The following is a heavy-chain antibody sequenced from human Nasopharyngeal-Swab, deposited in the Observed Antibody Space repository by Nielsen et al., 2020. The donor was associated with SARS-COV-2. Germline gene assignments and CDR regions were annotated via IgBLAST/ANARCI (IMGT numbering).Heavy chain of an antibody. Sequence: GGSLRLSCSASGFTFSSYAMHWVRQAPGKGLEYVSAISSNGGSTYYADSVKGRFTISRDNSKNTLYLQMSSLRAEDTAVYYCMKDQGDFWSGYYWSYYGMDVWGQGTTVTVSS. CDR1: GFTFSSYA. J-gene: IGHJ6*02. CDR2: ISSNGGST. D-gene: IGHD3-3*01. CDR3: MKDQGDFWSGYYWSYYGMDV. V-gene: IGHV3-64D*06.